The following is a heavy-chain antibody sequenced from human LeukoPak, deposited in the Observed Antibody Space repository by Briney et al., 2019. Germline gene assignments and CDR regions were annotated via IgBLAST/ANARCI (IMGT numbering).Heavy chain of an antibody. CDR2: ISGSGDSA. J-gene: IGHJ5*02. D-gene: IGHD4-17*01. CDR3: ARVPYGDYGS. Sequence: SGGSLRLSCAASGFTFSSYAMSWVRQAPGKGLEWVSGISGSGDSAFYPDSEKGRFTISRDNAKNSLYLQMNSLRAEDTAVYYCARVPYGDYGSWGQGTLVTVSS. V-gene: IGHV3-23*01. CDR1: GFTFSSYA.